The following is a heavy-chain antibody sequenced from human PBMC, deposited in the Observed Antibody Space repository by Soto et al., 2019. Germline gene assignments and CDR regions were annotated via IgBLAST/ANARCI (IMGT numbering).Heavy chain of an antibody. D-gene: IGHD1-26*01. Sequence: QVQLVESGGGVVQPGRSLSLSCTASGITFSLFAMHWVRQAPGKGLEWVAVVSKDGINKYYADSVKGRFTISRDNPENTLYLQMNTRRPEATAVYYCVRDIWWELWVEAFEIWGQGTMVTVSS. CDR1: GITFSLFA. CDR2: VSKDGINK. J-gene: IGHJ3*02. CDR3: VRDIWWELWVEAFEI. V-gene: IGHV3-30*04.